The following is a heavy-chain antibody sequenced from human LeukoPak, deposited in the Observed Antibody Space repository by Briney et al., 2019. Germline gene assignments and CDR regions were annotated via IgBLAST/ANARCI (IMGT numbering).Heavy chain of an antibody. V-gene: IGHV1-69*04. CDR1: GGTFSSYA. Sequence: GASVKVSCKASGGTFSSYAISWVRQAPGQGLEWMGRIIPILGIANYAQKFQGRVTITADKSTSTAYMELSSLRSEDTAVYYCASGSSWNDNWFDPWGQGTLVTVSS. J-gene: IGHJ5*02. D-gene: IGHD6-13*01. CDR2: IIPILGIA. CDR3: ASGSSWNDNWFDP.